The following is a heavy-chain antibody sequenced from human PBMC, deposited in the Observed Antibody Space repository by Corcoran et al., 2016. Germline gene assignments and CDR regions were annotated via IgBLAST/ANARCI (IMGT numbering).Heavy chain of an antibody. CDR3: ARDGSGYSSGWYGGAFDY. CDR2: IWYDGSNK. V-gene: IGHV3-33*01. CDR1: GFTFSSYG. J-gene: IGHJ4*02. D-gene: IGHD6-19*01. Sequence: QVQLVESGGGVVQPGRSLRLSCAASGFTFSSYGMHWVRQAPGKGLEWVAVIWYDGSNKYYADSVKGRFTISRDNSKNTLYLQMNSLRAEDTAVYYCARDGSGYSSGWYGGAFDYWGQGTLVTVSS.